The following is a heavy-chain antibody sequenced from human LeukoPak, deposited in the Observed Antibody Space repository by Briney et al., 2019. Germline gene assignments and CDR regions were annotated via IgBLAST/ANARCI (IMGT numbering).Heavy chain of an antibody. V-gene: IGHV3-7*01. J-gene: IGHJ5*02. CDR1: GFTFSNYW. D-gene: IGHD2-15*01. CDR2: INQDGSEK. CDR3: VRATQYCSGGSCYDTWFDP. Sequence: PGGSLRLSCAASGFTFSNYWMNWVRQAPGKGLEWVANINQDGSEKYSVDSVKGRFTISRDNAKNSLYLQMNSLRAEDTAVYYCVRATQYCSGGSCYDTWFDPWGQGTLVTVSS.